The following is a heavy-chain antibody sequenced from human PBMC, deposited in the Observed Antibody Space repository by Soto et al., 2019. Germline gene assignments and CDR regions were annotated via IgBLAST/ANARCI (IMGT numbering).Heavy chain of an antibody. Sequence: GASVKVSCKASGYTFTSYDINWVRQATGQGLEWMGWMNPNSGNTGYAQKFQGRVTMTRNTSISTAYMELSSLRSEDTAVYYCARVEAVAGIYNYHGLDVWGQGTAVTV. CDR2: MNPNSGNT. J-gene: IGHJ6*02. V-gene: IGHV1-8*01. D-gene: IGHD6-19*01. CDR3: ARVEAVAGIYNYHGLDV. CDR1: GYTFTSYD.